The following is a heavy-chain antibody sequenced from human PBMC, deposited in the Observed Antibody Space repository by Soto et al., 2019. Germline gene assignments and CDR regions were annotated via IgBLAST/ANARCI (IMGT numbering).Heavy chain of an antibody. Sequence: SGPTLVNPTQTLTLTCTFSGFSLSTSGVGVGWIRQPPGKALEWLALIYWDDDKRYSPSLKSRLTITKDTSKNQVVLTMTNMDPVDTATYYCAHRSIYCSSTSCYDHWFDPWGQGTLVTVSS. J-gene: IGHJ5*02. V-gene: IGHV2-5*02. D-gene: IGHD2-2*01. CDR2: IYWDDDK. CDR1: GFSLSTSGVG. CDR3: AHRSIYCSSTSCYDHWFDP.